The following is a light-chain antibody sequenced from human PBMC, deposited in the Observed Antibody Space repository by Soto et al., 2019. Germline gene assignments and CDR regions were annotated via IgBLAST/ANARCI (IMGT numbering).Light chain of an antibody. CDR1: QSVSSTY. J-gene: IGKJ5*01. CDR2: GVS. CDR3: QQRKNWPPIT. Sequence: EVVLTQSPATLSLSPGERATLSCGASQSVSSTYLAWYQQRPGQAPRLLIYGVSRRATGIPDRFSGSGSGTDFTLTIGSLEPEDSAVYYCQQRKNWPPITFGQGTRLEIK. V-gene: IGKV3D-20*02.